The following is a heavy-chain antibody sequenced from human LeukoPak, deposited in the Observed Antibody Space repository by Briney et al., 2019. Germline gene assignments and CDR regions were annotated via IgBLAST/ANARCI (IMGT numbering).Heavy chain of an antibody. CDR1: GFTFSSYW. V-gene: IGHV3-74*01. D-gene: IGHD6-13*01. CDR2: INSDGSST. CDR3: ARGTYSSSWGGY. J-gene: IGHJ4*02. Sequence: GGSLRLSCAASGFTFSSYWMHWVRQAQGKGLVGVSRINSDGSSTSYADSVKGRFTISRDNAKNTLYLQMNSLRAEDTAVYYCARGTYSSSWGGYWGQGTLVTVSS.